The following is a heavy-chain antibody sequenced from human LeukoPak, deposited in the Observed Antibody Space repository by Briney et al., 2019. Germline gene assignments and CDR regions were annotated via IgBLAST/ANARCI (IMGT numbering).Heavy chain of an antibody. D-gene: IGHD2-2*01. CDR2: TYYRSKWYN. Sequence: SQTLSLTCAVSGDSVSSNSAAWNWIRQSPSRGLEWLGRTYYRSKWYNDYAVSLKGRITINPDTSKNQFSLQLNSVTPEDTAVYYCARAPSWGYYYFDLWGRGTLVTVSS. CDR3: ARAPSWGYYYFDL. CDR1: GDSVSSNSAA. J-gene: IGHJ2*01. V-gene: IGHV6-1*01.